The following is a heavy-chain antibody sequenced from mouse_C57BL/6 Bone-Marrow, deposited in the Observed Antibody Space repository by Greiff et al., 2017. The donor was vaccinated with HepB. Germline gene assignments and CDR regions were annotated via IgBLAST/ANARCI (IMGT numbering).Heavy chain of an antibody. J-gene: IGHJ2*01. CDR1: GYTFTSYW. D-gene: IGHD2-4*01. Sequence: QVQLQQPGAELVKPGASVKMSCKASGYTFTSYWITWVKQRPGQGLEWIGDIYPGSGSTNYNEKFKSKATLTVDTSSSTAYMQLSSLTSEDSAVYYCARWEPHYDYVFDYWGQGTTLTGSS. V-gene: IGHV1-55*01. CDR2: IYPGSGST. CDR3: ARWEPHYDYVFDY.